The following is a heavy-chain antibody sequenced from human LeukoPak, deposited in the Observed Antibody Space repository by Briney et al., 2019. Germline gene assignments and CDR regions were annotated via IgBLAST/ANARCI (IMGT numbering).Heavy chain of an antibody. D-gene: IGHD6-19*01. CDR3: AKDSVGVAGPDY. CDR1: GFTFGGSA. J-gene: IGHJ4*02. V-gene: IGHV3-23*01. Sequence: GGSLRLSCEASGFTFGGSAMSWVRQAPGKGLEWVSTIGGGGENTYYADSAKGRFTNSRDNSKNTVYLQMNSLRAEDTAVYYCAKDSVGVAGPDYWGQGTLVTVSS. CDR2: IGGGGENT.